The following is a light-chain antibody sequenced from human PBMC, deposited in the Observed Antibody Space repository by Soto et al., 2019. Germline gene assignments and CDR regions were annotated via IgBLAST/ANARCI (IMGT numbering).Light chain of an antibody. Sequence: DIVMTQSPDALAVSLGERATINCKSSQSVLYSSDNKNYLAWYQQKPGQPPRLLIYWASTRESGLPDRFSGGGSGTDFTLTISSLQAEDVADYHCQQYYSTSWTFGQGTKVEIK. V-gene: IGKV4-1*01. CDR3: QQYYSTSWT. CDR2: WAS. CDR1: QSVLYSSDNKNY. J-gene: IGKJ1*01.